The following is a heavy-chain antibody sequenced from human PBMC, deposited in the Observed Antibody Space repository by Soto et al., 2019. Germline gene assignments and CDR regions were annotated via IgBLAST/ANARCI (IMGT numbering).Heavy chain of an antibody. J-gene: IGHJ4*02. V-gene: IGHV3-30-3*01. CDR1: GFTFSSYA. Sequence: QVQLVESGGGVVQPGRSLRLSCAASGFTFSSYAMHWVRQAPGKGLEWVAVISYDGSNKYYADSVKGRFTISRDNSKNTLYLQMNSLRAEDTAVYYCAMRHIAAAGASADYWGQGTLVTVSS. D-gene: IGHD6-13*01. CDR3: AMRHIAAAGASADY. CDR2: ISYDGSNK.